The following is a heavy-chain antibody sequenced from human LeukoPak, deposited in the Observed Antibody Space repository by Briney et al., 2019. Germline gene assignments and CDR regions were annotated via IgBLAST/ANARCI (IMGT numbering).Heavy chain of an antibody. CDR2: IYPGDYDI. CDR3: ASLVALAGTPFDY. V-gene: IGHV5-51*01. J-gene: IGHJ4*02. CDR1: GTIITSYW. D-gene: IGHD6-19*01. Sequence: GASLQISCQGSGTIITSYWIGRLRQVAGKGLEWRGMIYPGDYDIRYSPSLHGQVTISADTSVSTAYLQWSSLKASDTAMYYCASLVALAGTPFDYWGQGTLVTVSP.